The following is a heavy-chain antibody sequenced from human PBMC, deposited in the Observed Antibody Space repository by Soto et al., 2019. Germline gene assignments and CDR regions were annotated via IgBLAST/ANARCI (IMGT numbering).Heavy chain of an antibody. J-gene: IGHJ6*02. CDR1: GFTFSRQA. V-gene: IGHV3-23*01. D-gene: IGHD2-2*01. Sequence: EVVLLESGGGLAQPGGSLRLSCAASGFTFSRQAMSWVRQTPEKGLEWVSSISGDGSRTYYADSVKGRFTVSRDNSKNTLYLEMSSLRAEDTAVYYCATKGGDIVLVPVVIGLYGMDVWGQGTTVTVSS. CDR2: ISGDGSRT. CDR3: ATKGGDIVLVPVVIGLYGMDV.